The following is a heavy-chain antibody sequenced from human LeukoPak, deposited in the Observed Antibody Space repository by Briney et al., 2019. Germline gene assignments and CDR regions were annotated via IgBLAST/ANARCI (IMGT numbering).Heavy chain of an antibody. CDR2: IKQDGSEK. CDR3: MPGSGF. V-gene: IGHV3-7*01. D-gene: IGHD6-25*01. Sequence: GGSLRLSCAASGFTFSSYWMSWVRQAPGKGLEWVANIKQDGSEKYYVDSVKGRFTISRDNAKNLLYLQMSGLRAEDTAVYYCMPGSGFWGQGTLVTVSS. J-gene: IGHJ4*02. CDR1: GFTFSSYW.